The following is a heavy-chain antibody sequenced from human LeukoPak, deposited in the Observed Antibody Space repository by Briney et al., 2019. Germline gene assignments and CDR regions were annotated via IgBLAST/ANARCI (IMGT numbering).Heavy chain of an antibody. D-gene: IGHD6-6*01. CDR2: IYYSGST. Sequence: SETLSLTCTVSGGSISSYYWSWIRQPPGKGLEWIGYIYYSGSTNYNPSLKSRVTISVDTSKNQFSLKLSSVTAAGTAVYYCARVGVQMSIAALGGWFDPWGQGTLVTVSS. J-gene: IGHJ5*02. V-gene: IGHV4-59*01. CDR3: ARVGVQMSIAALGGWFDP. CDR1: GGSISSYY.